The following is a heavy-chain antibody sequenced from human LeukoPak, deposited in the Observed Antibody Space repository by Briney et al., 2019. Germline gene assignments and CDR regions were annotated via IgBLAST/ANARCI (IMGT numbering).Heavy chain of an antibody. V-gene: IGHV3-21*01. CDR1: GFTFKSTF. Sequence: PGGSLRLSCAVSGFTFKSTFMNWVRQAPGKGLEWVLSISSSGSYIHYADSVKGRFIVSRDNGNNTLYLDMSGLSAEDSAIYYCTRDYGARDDWGQGTLVTVSS. D-gene: IGHD4-17*01. J-gene: IGHJ4*02. CDR2: ISSSGSYI. CDR3: TRDYGARDD.